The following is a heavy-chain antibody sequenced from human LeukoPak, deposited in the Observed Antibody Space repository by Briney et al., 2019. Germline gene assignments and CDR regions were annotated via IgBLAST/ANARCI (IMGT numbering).Heavy chain of an antibody. J-gene: IGHJ4*02. D-gene: IGHD5-18*01. CDR1: GFTFSSYN. CDR3: ARERGYSYGYGDY. V-gene: IGHV3-21*01. Sequence: PGGSLRLSCAASGFTFSSYNMNWVRQAPGKGLEWVPSISSSSSYIYYADSVKGRFTISRDNAKNSLYLQMNSLRAEDTAVYYCARERGYSYGYGDYRGQGTLVTVSS. CDR2: ISSSSSYI.